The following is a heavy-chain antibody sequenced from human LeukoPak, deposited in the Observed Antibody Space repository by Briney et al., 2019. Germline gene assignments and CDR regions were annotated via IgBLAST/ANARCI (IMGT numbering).Heavy chain of an antibody. D-gene: IGHD6-13*01. Sequence: ASVKVSCKASGGTFSSYAISWVRQAPGQGLEWMGGIIPIFGTANYAQKFQGRVTITADESTSTVYMELSSLRSEDTAVYYCAREGAAGGWFDPRGQGTLVTVSS. CDR2: IIPIFGTA. CDR1: GGTFSSYA. CDR3: AREGAAGGWFDP. J-gene: IGHJ5*02. V-gene: IGHV1-69*13.